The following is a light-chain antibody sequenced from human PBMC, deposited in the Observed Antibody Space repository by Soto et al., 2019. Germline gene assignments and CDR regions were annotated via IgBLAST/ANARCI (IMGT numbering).Light chain of an antibody. Sequence: EIVLTQSPATLSLSPGERATLSCRASQSVSRSYLGCYQQKPGQAPRLLMYGASIRAAGVPDRFSGSGSGTEFTLTISRLEPEDFTVYYCHHYETFGQGTKVDIK. CDR3: HHYET. V-gene: IGKV3-20*01. CDR1: QSVSRSY. J-gene: IGKJ1*01. CDR2: GAS.